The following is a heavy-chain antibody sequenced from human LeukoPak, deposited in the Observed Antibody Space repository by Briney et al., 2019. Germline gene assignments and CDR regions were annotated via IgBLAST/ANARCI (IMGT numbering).Heavy chain of an antibody. D-gene: IGHD2-8*01. CDR2: INGDGRRI. V-gene: IGHV3-74*03. Sequence: GGSLRLSCAASGFTFSSHWMHWVRQVPGKGLVWVSRINGDGRRITYADSVKGRFTISRDNAKNTLFLQMDSLRAEDTALYYCARDRQDGRTSFDYWGLGTLVTVSS. CDR3: ARDRQDGRTSFDY. CDR1: GFTFSSHW. J-gene: IGHJ4*02.